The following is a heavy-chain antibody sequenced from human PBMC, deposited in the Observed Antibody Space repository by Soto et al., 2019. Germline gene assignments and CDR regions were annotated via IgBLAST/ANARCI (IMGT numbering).Heavy chain of an antibody. CDR2: IYYSGST. CDR1: GGSIRSSNYY. J-gene: IGHJ4*02. Sequence: SETLSLTCTVSGGSIRSSNYYWGWIRQPPGKGLEWIGSIYYSGSTYYNPSLKSRVTISVDTSKDQFSLKLSSVTAADTAVYYCARQRQLVQEIDYWGQGTLVTVSS. D-gene: IGHD6-6*01. V-gene: IGHV4-39*01. CDR3: ARQRQLVQEIDY.